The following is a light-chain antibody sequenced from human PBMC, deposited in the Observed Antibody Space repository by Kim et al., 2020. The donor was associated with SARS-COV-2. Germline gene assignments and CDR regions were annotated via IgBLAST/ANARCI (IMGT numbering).Light chain of an antibody. V-gene: IGLV1-47*01. CDR2: TNN. Sequence: GQRVTMSCSGSSSTIGSNYVYWFQPLPGTAPKLLIYTNNQRPSGVPDRFSGSKSGTSASLAISGLRSEDEADYYCAAWDDSLSGWVFGGGTQLTVL. CDR3: AAWDDSLSGWV. J-gene: IGLJ3*02. CDR1: SSTIGSNY.